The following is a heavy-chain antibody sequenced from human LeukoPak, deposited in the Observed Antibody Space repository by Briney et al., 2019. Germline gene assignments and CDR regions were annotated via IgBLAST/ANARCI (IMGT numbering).Heavy chain of an antibody. D-gene: IGHD2-8*02. CDR3: AVHLPGDCLDP. V-gene: IGHV1-8*01. CDR2: MNPDSGNT. CDR1: GYTFTIYD. Sequence: GASVKVSYKASGYTFTIYDINWVRQAAGQGLEWMGWMNPDSGNTDFAQKFQGRVTMTRNTSISTAYMELSSLTSEDTAVYYCAVHLPGDCLDPWGQGTLVTVSS. J-gene: IGHJ5*02.